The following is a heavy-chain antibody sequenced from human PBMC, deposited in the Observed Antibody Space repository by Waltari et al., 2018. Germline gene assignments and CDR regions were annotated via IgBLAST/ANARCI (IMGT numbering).Heavy chain of an antibody. J-gene: IGHJ3*02. CDR1: GCSIRISSYY. CDR2: IYYSGST. CDR3: ARDTNMIVVAGGAFDI. V-gene: IGHV4-39*07. D-gene: IGHD3-22*01. Sequence: QLQLQESGPGLVKPSETLSLTCTVSGCSIRISSYYWGWLRLPPGKGLELIGSIYYSGSTDYNPSLKSRVTISVDTSKNQFSLKLSSVTAADTAVYYCARDTNMIVVAGGAFDIWGQGTMVTVSS.